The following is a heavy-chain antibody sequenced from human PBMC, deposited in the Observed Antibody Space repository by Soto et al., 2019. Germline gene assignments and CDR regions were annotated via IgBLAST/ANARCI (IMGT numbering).Heavy chain of an antibody. V-gene: IGHV4-38-2*02. CDR2: IYHSGST. J-gene: IGHJ4*02. CDR3: AREIAVAGQDY. Sequence: SETLSLTCAVSGYSISSGYYWGWIRQPPGKGLEWIGSIYHSGSTYYNPSLKSRVTISVDTSKNQFSLKLSSVTAADTAVYYCAREIAVAGQDYWGQGTLVTVS. CDR1: GYSISSGYY. D-gene: IGHD6-19*01.